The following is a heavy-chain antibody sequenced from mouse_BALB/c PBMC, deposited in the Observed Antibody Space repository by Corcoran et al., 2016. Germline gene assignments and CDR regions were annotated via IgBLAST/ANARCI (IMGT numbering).Heavy chain of an antibody. Sequence: EVQLQQSGPELVKPGASVKMSCKASGYTFTSYVMHWVKQKPGQGLEWIGYINPYNDGTKYNEKFKGKATLTSDKSSSTAYMELSSLTSEDSAGYYCAREGGRGYFDVWGAGTTVTVSS. V-gene: IGHV1S136*01. CDR2: INPYNDGT. J-gene: IGHJ1*01. CDR3: AREGGRGYFDV. D-gene: IGHD3-3*01. CDR1: GYTFTSYV.